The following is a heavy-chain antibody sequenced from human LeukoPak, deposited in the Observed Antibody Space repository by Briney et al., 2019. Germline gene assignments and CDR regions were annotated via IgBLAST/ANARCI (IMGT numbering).Heavy chain of an antibody. J-gene: IGHJ3*02. CDR2: MNPNSGNT. D-gene: IGHD3-9*01. CDR1: GYTFTSYD. CDR3: ARGGVLRYFDWLVETLDAFDI. Sequence: GASVKVSCKASGYTFTSYDINWVRQATGQGLEWMGWMNPNSGNTGYAQKFQGRVTMTRNTSISTAYMELSSLRSEDTAVYYCARGGVLRYFDWLVETLDAFDIWGQGTMVTVSS. V-gene: IGHV1-8*01.